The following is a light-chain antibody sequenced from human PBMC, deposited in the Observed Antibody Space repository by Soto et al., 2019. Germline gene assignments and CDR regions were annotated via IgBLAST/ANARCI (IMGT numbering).Light chain of an antibody. CDR1: SRDVGGYKY. V-gene: IGLV2-14*01. CDR2: EVS. Sequence: QSVLTQPASVSGSPGQSITISCTGTSRDVGGYKYVSWYQQHPGKAPKLMIYEVSNRPSGVSKRFSGSKSGNTASLTISGLQSEDEADYYCSSYTSSSTMGFGGGTKLTVL. J-gene: IGLJ2*01. CDR3: SSYTSSSTMG.